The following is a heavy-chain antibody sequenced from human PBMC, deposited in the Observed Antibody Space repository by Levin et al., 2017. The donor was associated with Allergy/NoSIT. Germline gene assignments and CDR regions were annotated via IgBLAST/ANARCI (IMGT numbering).Heavy chain of an antibody. CDR2: ISWNSGSI. D-gene: IGHD5-24*01. J-gene: IGHJ4*02. Sequence: PGGSLRLSCAASGFTFDDYAMHWVRQAPGKGLEWVSGISWNSGSIGYADSVKGRFTISRDNAKNSLYLQMNSLRAEDTALYYCAKDKPPGRDGYNKSPFDYWGQGTLVTVSS. V-gene: IGHV3-9*01. CDR3: AKDKPPGRDGYNKSPFDY. CDR1: GFTFDDYA.